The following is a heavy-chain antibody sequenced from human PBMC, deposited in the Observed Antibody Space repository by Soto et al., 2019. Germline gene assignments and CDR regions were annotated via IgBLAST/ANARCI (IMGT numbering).Heavy chain of an antibody. CDR2: VFHTGDT. V-gene: IGHV4-4*02. J-gene: IGHJ4*02. CDR1: GDSISSSVW. D-gene: IGHD3-10*01. CDR3: ARKDGVRFDY. Sequence: PSETLSLTCAVSGDSISSSVWWSCVRQPPGKGLEWIGEVFHTGDTYFNPSLRSRVAMSVDKSTNEFSLKVTSVTAADTAIYYCARKDGVRFDYWGQGALVTVSS.